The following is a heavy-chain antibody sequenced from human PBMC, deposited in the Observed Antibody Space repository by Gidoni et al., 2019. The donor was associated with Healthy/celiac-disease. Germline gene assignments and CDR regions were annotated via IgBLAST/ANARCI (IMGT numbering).Heavy chain of an antibody. Sequence: QLQLQESGPGLVKPSETLSLTCTVSGGSISSSSYYWGWLRQPPGKGLEWIGSIYYSGSTYYNPSLKSRVTISVDTSKNQFSLKLSSVTAADTAVYYCARHYRPASTYYDFWSGYYYYGMDVWGQGTTVTVSS. CDR2: IYYSGST. V-gene: IGHV4-39*01. J-gene: IGHJ6*02. D-gene: IGHD3-3*01. CDR1: GGSISSSSYY. CDR3: ARHYRPASTYYDFWSGYYYYGMDV.